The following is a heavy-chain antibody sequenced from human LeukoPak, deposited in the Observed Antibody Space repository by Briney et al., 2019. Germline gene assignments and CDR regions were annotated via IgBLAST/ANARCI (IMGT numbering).Heavy chain of an antibody. CDR3: ARSKFGFGATNFDT. V-gene: IGHV4-39*07. D-gene: IGHD3-10*01. CDR1: GGSISSSSYY. J-gene: IGHJ5*02. Sequence: PSETLSLTCTVSGGSISSSSYYWGWIRQPPGKGLEWIGSIYYSGSTYYNPSLKSRVTISEDISKNQFSLRLTSLTAADTAVYFCARSKFGFGATNFDTWGQGTLVSVSS. CDR2: IYYSGST.